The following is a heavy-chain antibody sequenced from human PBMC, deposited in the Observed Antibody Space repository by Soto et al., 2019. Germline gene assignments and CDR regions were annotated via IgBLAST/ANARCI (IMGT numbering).Heavy chain of an antibody. CDR2: INTNGGTT. CDR1: GFILNNYG. D-gene: IGHD2-21*02. Sequence: RGSLRLPCEASGFILNNYGLYWVRQAPGKGLEYVSSINTNGGTTYYANSVKGRFTISRDNSKNTLYLQMGSLRAEDTAVYFCARFLCVGDCSTSRWFDPWGQGTRVTVSS. CDR3: ARFLCVGDCSTSRWFDP. V-gene: IGHV3-64*01. J-gene: IGHJ5*02.